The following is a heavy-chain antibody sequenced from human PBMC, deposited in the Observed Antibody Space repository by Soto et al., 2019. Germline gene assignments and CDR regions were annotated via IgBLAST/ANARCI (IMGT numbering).Heavy chain of an antibody. CDR1: GGSISSSNW. CDR3: SRREQLIPNGFDP. D-gene: IGHD6-6*01. CDR2: IYHSGST. J-gene: IGHJ5*02. Sequence: SETLSLTCAVSGGSISSSNWWSWVRQPPGKGLEWIGEIYHSGSTNYNPSLKSRVTISVDKSKNQFSLKLSSVTAADTAVYYCSRREQLIPNGFDPWGQGTLVTVSS. V-gene: IGHV4-4*02.